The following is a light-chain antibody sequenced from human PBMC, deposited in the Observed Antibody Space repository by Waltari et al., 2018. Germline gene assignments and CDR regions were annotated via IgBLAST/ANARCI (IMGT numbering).Light chain of an antibody. CDR2: GAS. V-gene: IGKV1-12*01. Sequence: DIQMTQSPSSVSASVGDKVTFTCRASQGITKWLAWYQQKPGRAPKLLISGASTLHAGVSPRFSGSGSGTEFTLTISDLQPEDFGTYFCQQSYSLPWTFGQGTKVEIE. J-gene: IGKJ1*01. CDR1: QGITKW. CDR3: QQSYSLPWT.